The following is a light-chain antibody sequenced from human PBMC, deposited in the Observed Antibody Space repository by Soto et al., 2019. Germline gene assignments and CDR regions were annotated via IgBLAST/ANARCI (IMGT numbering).Light chain of an antibody. Sequence: ESVLTQSPGTLSLSPGERATLSCRASQNVWNSLLAWYQQKPGQTPILRIYAASSRATGIPDRFSGSGSGTDFTLTISRLEPEDADVYYCQQYGRPWTFGQGTKVEIK. V-gene: IGKV3-20*01. CDR1: QNVWNSL. CDR2: AAS. CDR3: QQYGRPWT. J-gene: IGKJ1*01.